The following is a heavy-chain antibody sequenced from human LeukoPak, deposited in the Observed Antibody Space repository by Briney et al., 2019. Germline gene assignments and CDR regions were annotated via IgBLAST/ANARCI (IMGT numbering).Heavy chain of an antibody. Sequence: PGGSLRLSCAASGFTFGSYWMSWVRQAPGKGLEWVANIKQDGSEKYYVDSVKGRFTISRDNSKNTLYLQMNSLRAEDTAVYYCAKGEVDTAMVTLNYYYYGMDVWGQGTTVTVSS. J-gene: IGHJ6*02. CDR3: AKGEVDTAMVTLNYYYYGMDV. V-gene: IGHV3-7*03. D-gene: IGHD5-18*01. CDR1: GFTFGSYW. CDR2: IKQDGSEK.